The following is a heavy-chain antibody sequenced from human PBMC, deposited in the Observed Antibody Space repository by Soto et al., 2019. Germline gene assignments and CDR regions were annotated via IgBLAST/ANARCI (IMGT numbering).Heavy chain of an antibody. Sequence: SETLSLTCTVSGGSISSSSYYWGWIRQPPGKGLEWIGNINHSGSTNYNPSLKSRVTISVDTSKNQFSLQLTSVTAADTAVYYCARDKITGLFDYWGQGTLVTVSS. V-gene: IGHV4-39*07. J-gene: IGHJ4*02. D-gene: IGHD2-8*02. CDR1: GGSISSSSYY. CDR3: ARDKITGLFDY. CDR2: INHSGST.